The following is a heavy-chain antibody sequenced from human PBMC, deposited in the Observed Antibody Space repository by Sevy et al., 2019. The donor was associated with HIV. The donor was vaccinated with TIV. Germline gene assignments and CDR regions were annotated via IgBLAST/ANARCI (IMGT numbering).Heavy chain of an antibody. CDR1: GYTFTGYY. CDR2: INPNRGGT. CDR3: ARGPVRYYDILAGYPNWFDP. D-gene: IGHD3-9*01. Sequence: ASVKVSCKASGYTFTGYYMHWVRQAPGQGLEWMGWINPNRGGTNYAQKFQGRVTMTRDTSSRTAYMELSRLGSDATAVYYCARGPVRYYDILAGYPNWFDPWGQGTLVTVSS. J-gene: IGHJ5*02. V-gene: IGHV1-2*02.